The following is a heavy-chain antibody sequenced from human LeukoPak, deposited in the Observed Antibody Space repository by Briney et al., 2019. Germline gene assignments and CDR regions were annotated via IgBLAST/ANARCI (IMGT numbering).Heavy chain of an antibody. CDR3: ATRGLGSNWYFDF. D-gene: IGHD3/OR15-3a*01. CDR1: GFTFYNYE. J-gene: IGHJ2*01. V-gene: IGHV3-23*01. CDR2: IAANGGGT. Sequence: PGGSLRLSCAASGFTFYNYEMHWVRQAPGKGLEWVSGIAANGGGTHYADSVKGRFTISRDNSDNTVFLQMNYLRAEDTAIYYCATRGLGSNWYFDFWGRGTLVTVSS.